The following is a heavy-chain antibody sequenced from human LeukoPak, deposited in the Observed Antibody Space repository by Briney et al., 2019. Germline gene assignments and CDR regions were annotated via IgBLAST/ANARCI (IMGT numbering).Heavy chain of an antibody. V-gene: IGHV3-49*04. CDR3: TRDRGGSYRFDY. D-gene: IGHD1-26*01. Sequence: GGSLRLSCTASGFTFGDYAMSWVRQAPGKGLEWVGFIRSKAYGGTTEYAASVKGRFTISRDDSRSIAYLQMNSLKTEDTAMYYCTRDRGGSYRFDYWGQGTLVTVSS. CDR1: GFTFGDYA. CDR2: IRSKAYGGTT. J-gene: IGHJ4*02.